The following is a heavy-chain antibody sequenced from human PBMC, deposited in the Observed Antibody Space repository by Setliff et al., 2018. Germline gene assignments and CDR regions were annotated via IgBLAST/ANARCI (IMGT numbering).Heavy chain of an antibody. V-gene: IGHV4-34*01. CDR1: GGTFSDYY. J-gene: IGHJ6*03. CDR3: ARVTGFSYMDV. CDR2: INHRGST. Sequence: PSETRSLTCAAYGGTFSDYYWTWIRQPPGKGLEWVGEINHRGSTNYNPSLKSRVTISVDTSKNQISLRLSSVTAADTAVYFCARVTGFSYMDVWGKGTTVTVSS. D-gene: IGHD3-3*01.